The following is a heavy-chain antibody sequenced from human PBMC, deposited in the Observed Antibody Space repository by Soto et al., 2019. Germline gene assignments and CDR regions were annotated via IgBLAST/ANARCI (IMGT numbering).Heavy chain of an antibody. Sequence: SETLSLTCTVSGGSIGSYYRSWIRQPPGKGLQWIGYIYFSGSTNYNPSLKSRVTISVDTSKNQFSLKLSSMTAADTAVYFCARPCYYYDSSGYYYEGCFDYWGQGTLVTVSS. V-gene: IGHV4-59*01. CDR3: ARPCYYYDSSGYYYEGCFDY. J-gene: IGHJ4*02. CDR2: IYFSGST. D-gene: IGHD3-22*01. CDR1: GGSIGSYY.